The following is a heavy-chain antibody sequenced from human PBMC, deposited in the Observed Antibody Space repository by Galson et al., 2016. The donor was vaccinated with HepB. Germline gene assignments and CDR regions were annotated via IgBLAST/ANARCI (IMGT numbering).Heavy chain of an antibody. D-gene: IGHD6-19*01. CDR2: ISAGGGSE. Sequence: SLRLSCAVSQLSISSSAMSWVRQAPGKGLEWVSSISAGGGSEYTDSVKGRFTTSRDISKSTLYLQMSSLRAEDTAVYYCARCSVYSSGWCNSFDPWGQGALVIVSS. CDR1: QLSISSSA. J-gene: IGHJ5*02. V-gene: IGHV3-23*01. CDR3: ARCSVYSSGWCNSFDP.